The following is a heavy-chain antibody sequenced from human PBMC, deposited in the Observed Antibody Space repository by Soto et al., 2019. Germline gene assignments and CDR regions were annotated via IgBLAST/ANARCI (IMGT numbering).Heavy chain of an antibody. J-gene: IGHJ6*02. Sequence: QVQLQESGPGLVKPSQTLSLTCTVSGGSISSGVYYWSWIRQHPGKGLEWIGYIFHSGTPYYNPSLKSRLTMSVDTSKNQFSLKLSSVTAADTAVYYCARDRRMVTNLGGYYYFSMDVWGQGTTVTVSS. CDR2: IFHSGTP. V-gene: IGHV4-31*03. CDR1: GGSISSGVYY. D-gene: IGHD5-18*01. CDR3: ARDRRMVTNLGGYYYFSMDV.